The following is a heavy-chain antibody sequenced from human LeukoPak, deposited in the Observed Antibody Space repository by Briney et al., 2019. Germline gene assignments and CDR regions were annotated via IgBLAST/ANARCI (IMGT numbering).Heavy chain of an antibody. Sequence: SETLSLTCTVSGGSISTYYWSWIRQPPGKGLEWLGYVYYSGTTNYKYKSSLKSRVTISVDTSKNQFSLRLSSVTAADTAVYYCARGNVGYSSGWYDYWGQGTLVTVSS. CDR3: ARGNVGYSSGWYDY. D-gene: IGHD6-19*01. CDR1: GGSISTYY. V-gene: IGHV4-59*01. CDR2: VYYSGTT. J-gene: IGHJ4*02.